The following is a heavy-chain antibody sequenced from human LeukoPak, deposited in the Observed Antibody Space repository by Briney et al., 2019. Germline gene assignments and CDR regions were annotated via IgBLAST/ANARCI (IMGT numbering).Heavy chain of an antibody. J-gene: IGHJ3*02. D-gene: IGHD3-9*01. CDR1: GFTFSNYW. CDR2: IKQDGSEK. CDR3: ARDLRYFDWLPGAFDI. Sequence: TGGSLRLSCEASGFTFSNYWMSWVRQAPGKGLEWVANIKQDGSEKYYVDSVKGRFTISRDNAKNSLYLQMNSLRAEDTAVYYCARDLRYFDWLPGAFDIWGQGTMVTVSS. V-gene: IGHV3-7*01.